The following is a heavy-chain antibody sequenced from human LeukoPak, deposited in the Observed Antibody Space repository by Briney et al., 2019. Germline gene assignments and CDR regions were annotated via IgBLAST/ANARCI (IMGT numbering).Heavy chain of an antibody. D-gene: IGHD1-14*01. J-gene: IGHJ4*02. V-gene: IGHV4-34*01. CDR3: ARETLVLPHGFDY. CDR1: GGSFSGYY. Sequence: SETLSLTCAVYGGSFSGYYWSWIRQPPGKGLEWIGEINHSGSSNYNPSLKSRATISVDTSKNQFSLKLSSVTAADTAVYYCARETLVLPHGFDYWGQGTLVTVSS. CDR2: INHSGSS.